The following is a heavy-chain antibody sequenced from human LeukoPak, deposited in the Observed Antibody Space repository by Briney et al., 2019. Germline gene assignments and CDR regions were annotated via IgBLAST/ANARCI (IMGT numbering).Heavy chain of an antibody. D-gene: IGHD2-15*01. CDR3: ARDNEYCTGGTCRLDY. CDR2: INNDGRSK. CDR1: GFTFSFYW. Sequence: GGSLRLSCASPGFTFSFYWMHWVRQAPGKGLVWVSRINNDGRSKIYAGSVKGRFTISRDNAKNTLYLQMNSLRAEDTAVYYCARDNEYCTGGTCRLDYWGQGALVTVSS. V-gene: IGHV3-74*01. J-gene: IGHJ4*02.